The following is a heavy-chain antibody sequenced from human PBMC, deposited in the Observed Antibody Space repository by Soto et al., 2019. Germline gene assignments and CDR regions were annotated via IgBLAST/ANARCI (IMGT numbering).Heavy chain of an antibody. V-gene: IGHV1-18*01. D-gene: IGHD1-26*01. CDR2: ISANNGNT. CDR3: ARDRGSYALDY. J-gene: IGHJ4*02. CDR1: GYTFTSYG. Sequence: QVQLVQSGAEVKKPGASVKVSCKASGYTFTSYGISWVRQAPGQGLEWMGWISANNGNTNYAQKLQGRVTMTTDTSTITDYMELRSLRSDDTAVSYCARDRGSYALDYWGQGTLVTVSS.